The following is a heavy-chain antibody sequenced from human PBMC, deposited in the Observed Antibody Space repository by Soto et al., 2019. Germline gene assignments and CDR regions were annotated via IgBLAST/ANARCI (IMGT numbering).Heavy chain of an antibody. CDR1: GLIFSDAW. CDR2: IKTKPDDGTI. V-gene: IGHV3-15*01. J-gene: IGHJ4*02. D-gene: IGHD3-22*01. CDR3: ARDFPYYYDSSGYYPLDY. Sequence: GGSLRLSXAASGLIFSDAWMTWVRQAPGKGLEWVGRIKTKPDDGTIDYAAPVRGRFTISRDDSKNTLYLQMNSLRAEDTAVYYCARDFPYYYDSSGYYPLDYWGQGTLVTVSS.